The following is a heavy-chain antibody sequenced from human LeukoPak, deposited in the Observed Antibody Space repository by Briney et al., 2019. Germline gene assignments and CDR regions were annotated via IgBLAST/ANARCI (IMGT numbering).Heavy chain of an antibody. D-gene: IGHD6-13*01. CDR2: IYSGGNT. CDR1: GFTFSSDE. CDR3: TRDTPGIAASVSGG. J-gene: IGHJ4*02. V-gene: IGHV3-53*01. Sequence: PGGSLRLSCAASGFTFSSDEMNWVRQAPGKGLEWVALIYSGGNTHYADSVKGRFTISRDNSKNTLYLQMSSLRVEDTAVYYCTRDTPGIAASVSGGWGQGTLVTVSS.